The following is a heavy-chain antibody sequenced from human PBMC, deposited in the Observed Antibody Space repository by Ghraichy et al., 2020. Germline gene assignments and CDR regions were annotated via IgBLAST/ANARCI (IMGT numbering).Heavy chain of an antibody. CDR1: GGFISPYY. J-gene: IGHJ4*02. D-gene: IGHD4-23*01. Sequence: SETLSLTYTVSGGFISPYYWNWVRQPPGKGLEWIGYIHYTGSTNYNPSLKGRVTISLDTSTNQISLRLSSVTAADTAVYYRAYNYGGYPAPFDFWGLETLVTVSS. CDR2: IHYTGST. CDR3: AYNYGGYPAPFDF. V-gene: IGHV4-59*01.